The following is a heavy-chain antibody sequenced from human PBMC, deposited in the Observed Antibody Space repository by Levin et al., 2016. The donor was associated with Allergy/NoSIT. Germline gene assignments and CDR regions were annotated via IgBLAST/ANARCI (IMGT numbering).Heavy chain of an antibody. J-gene: IGHJ2*01. D-gene: IGHD2-2*01. CDR3: ARRGYCSSTSCYRNWYFDL. CDR2: IYYSGST. V-gene: IGHV4-39*01. Sequence: WIRQPPGKGLEWIGSIYYSGSTYYNPSLKSRVTISVDTSKNQFSLKLSSVTAADTAVYYCARRGYCSSTSCYRNWYFDLWGRGTLVTVSS.